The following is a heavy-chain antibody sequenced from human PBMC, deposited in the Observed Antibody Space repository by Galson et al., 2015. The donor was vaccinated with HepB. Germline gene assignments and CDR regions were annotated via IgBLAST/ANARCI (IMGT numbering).Heavy chain of an antibody. CDR1: GYTFTSYG. CDR2: ISAYNGNT. Sequence: SVKVSCKASGYTFTSYGISWVRQAPGQGLEWMGWISAYNGNTNYAQKLQGRVTMTTDTSTSTAYMELRSLRSDDTAVYYCARVIGGNYYYGMGVWGQGTTVTVSS. CDR3: ARVIGGNYYYGMGV. J-gene: IGHJ6*02. V-gene: IGHV1-18*01.